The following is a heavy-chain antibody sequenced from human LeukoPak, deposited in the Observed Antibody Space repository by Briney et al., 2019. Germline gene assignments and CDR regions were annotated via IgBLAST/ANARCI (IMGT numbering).Heavy chain of an antibody. Sequence: PSETLSLTCAVYGGSFSGYYWSWIRQPPGKGLEWIGEINHSGSTNYNPSLKSRVTISVDTSKNQFSPKLSSVTAADTAVYYCATTTGGTYNWFDPWGQGTLVTVSS. J-gene: IGHJ5*02. CDR2: INHSGST. CDR3: ATTTGGTYNWFDP. D-gene: IGHD1-1*01. CDR1: GGSFSGYY. V-gene: IGHV4-34*01.